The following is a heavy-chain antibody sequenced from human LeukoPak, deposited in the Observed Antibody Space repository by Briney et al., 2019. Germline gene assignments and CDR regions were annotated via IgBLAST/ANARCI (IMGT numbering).Heavy chain of an antibody. CDR1: GFTFSSYG. J-gene: IGHJ6*02. CDR2: IWYDGSNK. D-gene: IGHD6-13*01. V-gene: IGHV3-33*01. Sequence: GGSLRLSCAASGFTFSSYGMHWVRQAPGKGLEWVAVIWYDGSNKYYADSVKGRFTISRDNSKNTLYLQMNSLRAEDTAVYYCARGKRSSSSWYVPHYYYGMDVWGQGTTVTVSS. CDR3: ARGKRSSSSWYVPHYYYGMDV.